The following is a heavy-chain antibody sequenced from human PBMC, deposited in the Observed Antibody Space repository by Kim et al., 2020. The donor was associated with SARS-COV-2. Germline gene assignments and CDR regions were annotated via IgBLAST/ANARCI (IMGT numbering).Heavy chain of an antibody. J-gene: IGHJ4*02. V-gene: IGHV3-23*01. Sequence: NYADSVKGRLAIARDNAMATLYTQMDSLGAENTHVYYCASLFDGSGWGFECWGQGTLVTVSS. D-gene: IGHD6-19*01. CDR3: ASLFDGSGWGFEC.